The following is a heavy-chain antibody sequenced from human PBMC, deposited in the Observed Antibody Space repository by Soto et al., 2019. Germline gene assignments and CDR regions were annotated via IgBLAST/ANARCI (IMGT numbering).Heavy chain of an antibody. CDR2: IYYSGST. CDR1: GGSISSDY. J-gene: IGHJ3*02. CDR3: ASIAYCGGDCYWDAFDI. Sequence: QVQLQESGPGLVKPSETLSLTCTVSGGSISSDYWSWIRQPPGKGLEWIGYIYYSGSTNYNPSLKSRVTISVDTSQNQFSLKLSSVTAADTAVYYCASIAYCGGDCYWDAFDIWGQGTMVTVSS. D-gene: IGHD2-21*02. V-gene: IGHV4-59*01.